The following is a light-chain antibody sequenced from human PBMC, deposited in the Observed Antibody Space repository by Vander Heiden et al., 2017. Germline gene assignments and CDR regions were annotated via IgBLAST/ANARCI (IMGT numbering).Light chain of an antibody. V-gene: IGLV3-1*01. Sequence: SYELTQPPSVSVSPGQTASITCSGDKLGDKYACWYQQKPGQSPVLVIYQDSKRPSGIPERFSGSNSGNTATLTISGTQAMDEADYYCQAWDSREDVVFGGGTKLTVL. J-gene: IGLJ2*01. CDR3: QAWDSREDVV. CDR2: QDS. CDR1: KLGDKY.